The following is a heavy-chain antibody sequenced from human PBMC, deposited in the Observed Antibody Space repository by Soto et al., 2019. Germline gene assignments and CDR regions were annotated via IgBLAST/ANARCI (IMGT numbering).Heavy chain of an antibody. CDR1: GFAFSSYG. J-gene: IGHJ6*02. Sequence: QVQLVESGGGVVQPGRSLRLSCGTSGFAFSSYGMHWVRQAPGKGLEWVAVIWYDGRNKYYADSVKGRFTISRDNSKNTLYLQMNSLRAEDTAVYYCARALLADYYCGMDVWGQGTTVTVSS. CDR3: ARALLADYYCGMDV. V-gene: IGHV3-33*01. CDR2: IWYDGRNK.